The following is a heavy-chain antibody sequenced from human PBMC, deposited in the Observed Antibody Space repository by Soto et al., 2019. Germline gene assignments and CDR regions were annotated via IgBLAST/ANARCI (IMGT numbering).Heavy chain of an antibody. CDR1: RYSFTDYP. CDR2: IIAANGNT. CDR3: VRGSGSLFPGFDA. Sequence: QVQVVQSGAEVKKPGASVKLSCMASRYSFTDYPIHWVRQAPGQRLEWMGWIIAANGNTKYSQKFQGRVTITSDTSASTAYMEFNNLRPEDTAVYYCVRGSGSLFPGFDAWGQGTLVTVSS. D-gene: IGHD1-26*01. V-gene: IGHV1-3*01. J-gene: IGHJ4*02.